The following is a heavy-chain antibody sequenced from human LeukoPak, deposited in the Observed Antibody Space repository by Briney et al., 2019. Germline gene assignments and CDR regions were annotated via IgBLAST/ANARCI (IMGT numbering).Heavy chain of an antibody. CDR2: INWNGGST. D-gene: IGHD1-1*01. V-gene: IGHV3-20*04. Sequence: GGSLRLSCAASGFTFDDYGMSWVRQAPGKGLEWVSGINWNGGSTGYADSVKGRFTISRDNAKNSLYLQMNSLRAEDTAVYYCARDPYNGAYSEGYYYYFMDVWGKGTTVTVSS. CDR1: GFTFDDYG. J-gene: IGHJ6*03. CDR3: ARDPYNGAYSEGYYYYFMDV.